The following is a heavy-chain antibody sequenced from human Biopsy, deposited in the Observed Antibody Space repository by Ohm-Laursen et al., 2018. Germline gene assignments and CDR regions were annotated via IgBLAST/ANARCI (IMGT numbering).Heavy chain of an antibody. CDR2: IYDRGSTA. J-gene: IGHJ4*02. D-gene: IGHD6-19*01. Sequence: GTLSLTCTVSGDSVSSGSFNWTWIRQPPGQGLEYIGYIYDRGSTANYNPSLESRVTMSVDMPKNQFSLKLSSVTAADTAIYYCARGMRSSGWPYFDSWGQGTLVTVSS. V-gene: IGHV4-61*01. CDR3: ARGMRSSGWPYFDS. CDR1: GDSVSSGSFN.